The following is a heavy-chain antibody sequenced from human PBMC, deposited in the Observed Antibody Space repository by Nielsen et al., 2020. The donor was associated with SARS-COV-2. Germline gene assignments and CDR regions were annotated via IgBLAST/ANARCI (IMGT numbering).Heavy chain of an antibody. CDR1: GFSLSNARMG. J-gene: IGHJ6*03. CDR2: IFSNDEK. Sequence: SGPTLVKPTETLTLTCTVSGFSLSNARMGVSWIRQPPGKALEWLAHIFSNDEKSYSTSLKSRLTISKDTSKSQVVLTMTNMDPVDTATYYCARSYSSGWYRYYYYYYMDVWGKGTTVT. D-gene: IGHD6-19*01. V-gene: IGHV2-26*01. CDR3: ARSYSSGWYRYYYYYYMDV.